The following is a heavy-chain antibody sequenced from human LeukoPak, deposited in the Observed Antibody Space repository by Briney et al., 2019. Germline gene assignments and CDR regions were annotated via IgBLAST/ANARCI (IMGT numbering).Heavy chain of an antibody. J-gene: IGHJ5*02. D-gene: IGHD6-19*01. V-gene: IGHV1-2*02. CDR1: GYTFTGYY. CDR3: ARDQEAAVAGNWFDP. Sequence: ASVKVSCKASGYTFTGYYMHWVRQAPGQGLEWMGWINPNSGGTNYAQKFQGRVTMTRGTSISTAYMELSRLRSDDTAVYYCARDQEAAVAGNWFDPWGQGTLVTVSS. CDR2: INPNSGGT.